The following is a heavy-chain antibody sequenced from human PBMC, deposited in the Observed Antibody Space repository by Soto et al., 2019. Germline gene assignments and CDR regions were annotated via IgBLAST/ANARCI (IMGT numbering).Heavy chain of an antibody. J-gene: IGHJ4*02. CDR3: ARRDLRGDDQPFDY. D-gene: IGHD3-10*01. Sequence: QVQLQESGPGLVKPSQTLSLTRTVSGGSISSGDYYWSWIRQHPGKGLEWIGYIYYSGSTYYNPSLKSRVTISVDTSKNQFSLKLSSVTAADTAVYYCARRDLRGDDQPFDYWGQGTLVTVSS. CDR2: IYYSGST. CDR1: GGSISSGDYY. V-gene: IGHV4-31*03.